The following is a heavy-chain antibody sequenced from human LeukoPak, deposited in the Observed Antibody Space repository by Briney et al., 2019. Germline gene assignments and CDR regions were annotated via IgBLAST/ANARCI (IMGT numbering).Heavy chain of an antibody. Sequence: ASLKVSRKASGYTFTSYGISWVRQAPGQGLEWMGWISAYNGNTNYAQKLQGRVTMTTDTSTSTAYMELRSLRSDDTAVYYCARDLENRITMVRGVLDYWGRGTLVTVSS. V-gene: IGHV1-18*01. CDR2: ISAYNGNT. D-gene: IGHD3-10*01. CDR1: GYTFTSYG. J-gene: IGHJ4*02. CDR3: ARDLENRITMVRGVLDY.